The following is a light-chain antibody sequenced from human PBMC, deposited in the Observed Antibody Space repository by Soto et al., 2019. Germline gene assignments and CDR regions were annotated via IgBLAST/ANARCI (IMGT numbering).Light chain of an antibody. J-gene: IGLJ3*02. CDR1: NIGSKS. CDR2: DDS. V-gene: IGLV3-21*02. CDR3: QVWDRSSDHWV. Sequence: SYELTQPPSVSVAPGQTATITCWGSNIGSKSVHWYQQKPGQAPVLVVFDDSDRPSGIPGRFSGSNFGETATLTISGVEAGDEADYYCQVWDRSSDHWVFGGGTKRTVL.